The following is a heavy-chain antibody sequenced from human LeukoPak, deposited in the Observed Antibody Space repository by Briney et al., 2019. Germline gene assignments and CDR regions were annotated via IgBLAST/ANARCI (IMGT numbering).Heavy chain of an antibody. Sequence: PGGSLRLSCAASGFTFSSYAMSWVSQAPGKGLEWVSAISGSGGSTYYADSVKGRFTISRDNSKNTLYLQMNSLRAEDTAVYYCAKKGAAAGTRGYYFDYWGQGTLVTVSS. V-gene: IGHV3-23*01. CDR2: ISGSGGST. J-gene: IGHJ4*02. D-gene: IGHD6-13*01. CDR1: GFTFSSYA. CDR3: AKKGAAAGTRGYYFDY.